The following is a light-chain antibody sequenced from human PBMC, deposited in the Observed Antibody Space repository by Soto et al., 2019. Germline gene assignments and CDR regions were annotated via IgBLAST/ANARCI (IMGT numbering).Light chain of an antibody. CDR1: SSDVGSYNR. CDR2: EVS. V-gene: IGLV2-18*02. Sequence: QSALTQPPSVSGSPGQSVTISCTGTSSDVGSYNRVSWYQQPPGTAPKLMISEVSNRPSGVPDRFSGSKSGNTASLTISGVQAEDEADYYCSSYTSSSTYVFGTGTKVTVL. J-gene: IGLJ1*01. CDR3: SSYTSSSTYV.